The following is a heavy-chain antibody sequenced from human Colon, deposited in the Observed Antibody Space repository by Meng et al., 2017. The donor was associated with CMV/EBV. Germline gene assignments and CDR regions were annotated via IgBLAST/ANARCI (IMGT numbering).Heavy chain of an antibody. CDR1: GGSISSGSYY. J-gene: IGHJ5*02. CDR2: IYYSGTT. Sequence: SETLSLTCTVSGGSISSGSYYWGWIRQPPGTGLEWIGSIYYSGTTYSNPSLKSRVTISVDASKNQFSLNLSSMTAADTATYFCAREFIEDNWFHPWGQGTLVTVSS. V-gene: IGHV4-39*07. D-gene: IGHD3-16*02. CDR3: AREFIEDNWFHP.